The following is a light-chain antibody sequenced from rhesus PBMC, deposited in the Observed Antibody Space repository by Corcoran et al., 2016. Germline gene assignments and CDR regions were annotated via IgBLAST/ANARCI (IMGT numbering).Light chain of an antibody. CDR3: QQESNWKCS. CDR1: QSVGSY. J-gene: IGKJ2*01. Sequence: EIVLTQSPATLALSPGERATLSGRASQSVGSYLAWYQQKPGQAPRLLSYGASSRATGIPDRVSGCGSGTDFTLTLSSLETEDVGVYYCQQESNWKCSFGQGTKVEIK. V-gene: IGKV3-24*04. CDR2: GAS.